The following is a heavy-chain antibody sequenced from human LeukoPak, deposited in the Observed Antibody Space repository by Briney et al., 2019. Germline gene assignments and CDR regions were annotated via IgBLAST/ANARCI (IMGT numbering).Heavy chain of an antibody. Sequence: ASVKVSCKASGYTFTGYYMHWVRRAPGQGLEWMGRINPNSGGTNYAQKFQGRVTMTRDTSISTAYMELSRLRSDDTAVYYCAREVRYCSSTSCYLNFDYWGQGTLVTVSS. V-gene: IGHV1-2*06. CDR3: AREVRYCSSTSCYLNFDY. CDR2: INPNSGGT. J-gene: IGHJ4*02. D-gene: IGHD2-2*01. CDR1: GYTFTGYY.